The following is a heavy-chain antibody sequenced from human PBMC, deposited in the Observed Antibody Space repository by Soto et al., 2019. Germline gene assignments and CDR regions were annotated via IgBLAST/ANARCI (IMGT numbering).Heavy chain of an antibody. CDR2: ISGTGGST. V-gene: IGHV3-23*01. CDR1: GFPFSANC. Sequence: PXGALRLSCAASGFPFSANCRNWVGRAPGKGLEWVSVISGTGGSTKYADSVKGRFTISRDNSEKTLYLQMNSLRAEDTAVYYCAKAGSSYYAMDVWGQRTSVTVSS. D-gene: IGHD2-2*01. J-gene: IGHJ6*02. CDR3: AKAGSSYYAMDV.